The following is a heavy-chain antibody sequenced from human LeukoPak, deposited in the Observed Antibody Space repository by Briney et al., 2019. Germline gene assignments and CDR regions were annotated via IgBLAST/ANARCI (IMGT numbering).Heavy chain of an antibody. V-gene: IGHV3-30-3*01. CDR1: GFTFSNYA. D-gene: IGHD6-13*01. CDR3: ARRIKQQLDY. J-gene: IGHJ4*02. CDR2: ISYEGSNK. Sequence: PGGSLRLSCAASGFTFSNYAMHWVRQAPGKGLEWVAVISYEGSNKYYADSVKGRYTISRDNSNNTLYLQMNSLRAEDTAVYYCARRIKQQLDYWGQGTLVTVSS.